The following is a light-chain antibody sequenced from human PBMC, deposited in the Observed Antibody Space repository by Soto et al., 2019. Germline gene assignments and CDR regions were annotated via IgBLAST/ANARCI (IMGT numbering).Light chain of an antibody. J-gene: IGKJ1*01. CDR1: QSVGTN. CDR3: QQYNNWRPWT. Sequence: RVMTQSPATLSLSPGERATLSCRASQSVGTNVAWYQQKPGQAPRLLIYGASTRATDIPARFSGSGSGTDFTLTISSLQSEDFAVYYGQQYNNWRPWTFGQGTKVEVK. CDR2: GAS. V-gene: IGKV3-15*01.